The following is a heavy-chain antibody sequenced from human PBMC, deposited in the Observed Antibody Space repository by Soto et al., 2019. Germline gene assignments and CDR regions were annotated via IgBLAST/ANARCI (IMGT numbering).Heavy chain of an antibody. D-gene: IGHD3-10*02. CDR3: AKLSRCSHCEDDFDI. CDR2: ISGSGGST. CDR1: GFTFSSYA. Sequence: GGSLRLSCAASGFTFSSYAMSWVGQAPGKGLEWVSAISGSGGSTYYADSVKGRFTICRDNSKHTLYLQMKGLRAEDTAVYYCAKLSRCSHCEDDFDIWGQGTMVNVSS. J-gene: IGHJ3*02. V-gene: IGHV3-23*01.